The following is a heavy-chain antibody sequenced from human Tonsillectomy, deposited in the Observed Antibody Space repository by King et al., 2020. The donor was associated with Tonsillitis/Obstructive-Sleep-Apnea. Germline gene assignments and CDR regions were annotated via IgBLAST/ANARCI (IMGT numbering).Heavy chain of an antibody. V-gene: IGHV4-59*11. D-gene: IGHD3-3*01. CDR3: ARALNVWSAHFDY. J-gene: IGHJ4*02. CDR2: FYYSGST. CDR1: GGSISSHY. Sequence: QLQLQESGPGLVKPSETLSLTCSVSGGSISSHYWSWIRQPPGKGLEWIGYFYYSGSTNYNPSLKSRITISVDTSKNQFSLRLSSVTAADTAVYYCARALNVWSAHFDYWGQGTLVTVSS.